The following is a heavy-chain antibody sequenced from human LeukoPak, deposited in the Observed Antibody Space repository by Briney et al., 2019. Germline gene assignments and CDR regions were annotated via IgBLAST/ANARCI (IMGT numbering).Heavy chain of an antibody. J-gene: IGHJ4*02. CDR1: GGAFSGYS. CDR2: IDPNGTT. Sequence: PSETLSLTCAVYGGAFSGYSWSWIRQPPGKGLEWIGEIDPNGTTNYNPSLKSRVTVPVDTCKNQFSLNLNSVTAADTAIYYCARVFGGYSYHYFDYWGQGILVTVSS. V-gene: IGHV4-34*01. CDR3: ARVFGGYSYHYFDY. D-gene: IGHD5-18*01.